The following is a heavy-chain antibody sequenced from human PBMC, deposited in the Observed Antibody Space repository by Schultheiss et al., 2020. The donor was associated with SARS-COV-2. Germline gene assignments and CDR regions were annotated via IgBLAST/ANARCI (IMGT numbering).Heavy chain of an antibody. D-gene: IGHD6-13*01. V-gene: IGHV4-34*01. CDR1: GGSFSGYY. J-gene: IGHJ6*02. CDR2: IYHSGST. CDR3: ARGSSSWSYYGMDV. Sequence: SQTLSLTCAVYGGSFSGYYWSWIRQPPGKGLEWIGEIYHSGSTNYNPSLKSRVTISVDKSKNQFSLKLSSVTAADTAVYYCARGSSSWSYYGMDVWGQGTTVTVSS.